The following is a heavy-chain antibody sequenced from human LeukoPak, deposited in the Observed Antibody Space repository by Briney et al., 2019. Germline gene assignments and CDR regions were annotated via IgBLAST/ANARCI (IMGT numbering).Heavy chain of an antibody. CDR3: AEVGIILLGGV. D-gene: IGHD2/OR15-2a*01. CDR2: ISSSGSTI. V-gene: IGHV3-48*03. J-gene: IGHJ6*04. Sequence: GGSLRLSCAASGFTFSSYEMNWVRQAPGKGLEWVSYISSSGSTIYYADSVKGRFTLSRDNAKNSLYLQMNSQRAEETAVYYCAEVGIILLGGVWGKETTVNLSS. CDR1: GFTFSSYE.